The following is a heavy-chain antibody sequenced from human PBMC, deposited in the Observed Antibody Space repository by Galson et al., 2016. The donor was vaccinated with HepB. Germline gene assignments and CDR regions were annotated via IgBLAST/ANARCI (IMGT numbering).Heavy chain of an antibody. D-gene: IGHD6-13*01. CDR1: GFTFSTFW. Sequence: SLRLSCAASGFTFSTFWMSWVRQAPGKGLEWVANVKQDGTDKYYVDSVKGRFTISRDNAKNSLFLQMTSLRAEDTAVYYCVRDPSSSRLYYYHYGMDVWGKGTTVTVSS. V-gene: IGHV3-7*01. CDR3: VRDPSSSRLYYYHYGMDV. J-gene: IGHJ6*04. CDR2: VKQDGTDK.